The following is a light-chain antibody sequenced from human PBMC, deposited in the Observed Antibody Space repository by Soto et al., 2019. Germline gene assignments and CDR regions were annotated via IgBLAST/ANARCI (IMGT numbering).Light chain of an antibody. CDR3: QWRSDWPPRLT. CDR1: ESIGNY. CDR2: DAS. Sequence: EVVLTQSPATLSLSPGERATLSCRASESIGNYLAWYQQKLGQAPKLLIYDASHRAIGIPGRFSGDGSGTDFSRTLSSLEPEDFAVYYCQWRSDWPPRLTFGGGTKVEIK. J-gene: IGKJ4*01. V-gene: IGKV3-11*01.